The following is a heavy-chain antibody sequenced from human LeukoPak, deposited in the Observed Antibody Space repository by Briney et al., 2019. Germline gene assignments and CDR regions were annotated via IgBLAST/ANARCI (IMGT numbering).Heavy chain of an antibody. D-gene: IGHD3-9*01. CDR2: ISGDGTNI. V-gene: IGHV3-74*01. CDR3: TRDLLDYDVSTGLHHYYMDV. Sequence: GGSLRLSCVASGFTFSSYYMQWVRQDPRKGLVWVSRISGDGTNINYADSVRGRFTISRDNAKNTVHLQMNTLRVEDMAVYYCTRDLLDYDVSTGLHHYYMDVWGQGTTVTVSS. J-gene: IGHJ6*02. CDR1: GFTFSSYY.